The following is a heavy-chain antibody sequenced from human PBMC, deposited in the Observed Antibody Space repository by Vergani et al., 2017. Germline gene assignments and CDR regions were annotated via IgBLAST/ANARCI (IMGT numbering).Heavy chain of an antibody. CDR1: GFTFSSYS. CDR3: AKEPNYYDSSGYYYPSFDY. J-gene: IGHJ4*02. D-gene: IGHD3-22*01. CDR2: ISGSGGST. Sequence: EVQLVESGGGLVKPGGSLRLSCAASGFTFSSYSMNWVRQAPGKGLEWVSAISGSGGSTYYADSVKGRFTISRDNSKNTLYLKMNSLRAEDTAVYYCAKEPNYYDSSGYYYPSFDYWGQGTLVTVSS. V-gene: IGHV3-23*04.